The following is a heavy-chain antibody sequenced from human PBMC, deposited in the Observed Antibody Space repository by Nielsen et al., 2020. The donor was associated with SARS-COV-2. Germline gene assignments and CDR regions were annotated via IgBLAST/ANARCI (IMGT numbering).Heavy chain of an antibody. D-gene: IGHD3-10*01. J-gene: IGHJ6*02. V-gene: IGHV3-48*01. CDR2: ISSSSSTI. Sequence: VRQAPGKGLEWVSYISSSSSTIYYADSVKGRFTISRDNAKNSLYLQMNSLRAEDTAVYYCASDPGFGESPTPGYYYYGMDVWGQGTTVTVSS. CDR3: ASDPGFGESPTPGYYYYGMDV.